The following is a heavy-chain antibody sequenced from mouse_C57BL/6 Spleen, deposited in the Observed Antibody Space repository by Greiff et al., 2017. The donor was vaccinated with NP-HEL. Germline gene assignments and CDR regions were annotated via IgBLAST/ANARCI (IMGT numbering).Heavy chain of an antibody. Sequence: QVQLKQPGAELVRPGSSVKLSCKASGYTFTSYWMHWVKQRPIQGLEWIGNIDPSDSETHYNQKFKDKATLTVDKSSSTAYMQLSSLTSEDSAVYYCASLYYGGSYEYFDVWGTGTTVTVSS. D-gene: IGHD1-1*01. CDR2: IDPSDSET. CDR3: ASLYYGGSYEYFDV. V-gene: IGHV1-52*01. J-gene: IGHJ1*03. CDR1: GYTFTSYW.